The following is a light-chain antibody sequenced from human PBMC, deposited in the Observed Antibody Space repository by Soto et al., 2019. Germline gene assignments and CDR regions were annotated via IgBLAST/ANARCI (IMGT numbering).Light chain of an antibody. V-gene: IGKV1-16*02. CDR3: HQYPST. CDR2: AAS. J-gene: IGKJ3*01. CDR1: QGISNY. Sequence: DIQMTQSPSSLSASVGDRVTITCRACQGISNYLAWFQQKPGKAPKSLIYAASSWQSGVPSKSSGSGSWTDFNLASRSLQPDDFATYYCHQYPSTVGPGTKVDIK.